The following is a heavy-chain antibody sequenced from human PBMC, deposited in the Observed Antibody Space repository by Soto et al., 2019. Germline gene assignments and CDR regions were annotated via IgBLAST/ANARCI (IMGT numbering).Heavy chain of an antibody. CDR2: ISSSGSTI. D-gene: IGHD2-21*02. CDR1: GFTFSDYY. J-gene: IGHJ6*02. CDR3: ARGKYCGGDCYYYYYYGMDV. V-gene: IGHV3-11*01. Sequence: GGSLRLSCAASGFTFSDYYMSWIRQAPGKGLEWVSYISSSGSTIYYADSVKGRFTISRDNAKNSLYLQMNSLRAEDTVVYYCARGKYCGGDCYYYYYYGMDVWGQGTTVTVSS.